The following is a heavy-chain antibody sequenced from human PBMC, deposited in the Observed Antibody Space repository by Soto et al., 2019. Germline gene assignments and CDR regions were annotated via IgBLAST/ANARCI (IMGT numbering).Heavy chain of an antibody. CDR2: IYPGDSDT. J-gene: IGHJ6*03. CDR1: GYSFTSYW. Sequence: GESLKISCKGSGYSFTSYWIGWVRQMPGKGLEWMGIIYPGDSDTRYSPSFQGQVTISADKSISTAYLQWSSLKASDTAMYYCATHSQGGDYGYYYYYMDVWGKGTTVTVSS. D-gene: IGHD4-17*01. CDR3: ATHSQGGDYGYYYYYMDV. V-gene: IGHV5-51*01.